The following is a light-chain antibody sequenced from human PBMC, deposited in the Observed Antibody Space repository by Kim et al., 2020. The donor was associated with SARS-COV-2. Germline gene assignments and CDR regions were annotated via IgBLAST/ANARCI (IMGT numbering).Light chain of an antibody. CDR3: AAWDVSLNGVV. CDR2: INK. V-gene: IGLV1-44*01. CDR1: STNIGGDT. J-gene: IGLJ2*01. Sequence: VSICCAGSSTNIGGDTVHWYQQLPGTAPKLLIYINKQRPSGVPDRFSGSKSGTSASLAISGLQSDDEADYYCAAWDVSLNGVVFGGGTKLTVL.